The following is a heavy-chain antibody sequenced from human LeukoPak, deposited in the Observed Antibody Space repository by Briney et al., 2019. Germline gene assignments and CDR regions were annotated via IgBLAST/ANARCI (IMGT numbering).Heavy chain of an antibody. V-gene: IGHV3-7*01. CDR3: ASLTLLETGSSAQLFDF. Sequence: QPGGSLRLSCAASGFTFSHYWMSWVRQAPGKGLEWVASINQDGSQRGYVDSVKGRFTISRDNAENSLFLQLTSLRVDDTAVFFCASLTLLETGSSAQLFDFRGQGTLVTVSS. CDR1: GFTFSHYW. CDR2: INQDGSQR. J-gene: IGHJ4*02. D-gene: IGHD1-26*01.